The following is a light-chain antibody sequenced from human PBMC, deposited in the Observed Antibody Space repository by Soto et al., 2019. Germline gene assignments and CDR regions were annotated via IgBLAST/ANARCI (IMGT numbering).Light chain of an antibody. V-gene: IGLV2-11*01. CDR3: CSYAGSYTFVV. J-gene: IGLJ2*01. Sequence: QSAVTQPRSVSGSPGQSVTISCTGTSSDVGGYNYVSWYQQHPGKAPKLMIYDVSKRPSGVPDRFSGSKSGNTASLTISGLQAEDGADYYCCSYAGSYTFVVLGGGTKLTVL. CDR1: SSDVGGYNY. CDR2: DVS.